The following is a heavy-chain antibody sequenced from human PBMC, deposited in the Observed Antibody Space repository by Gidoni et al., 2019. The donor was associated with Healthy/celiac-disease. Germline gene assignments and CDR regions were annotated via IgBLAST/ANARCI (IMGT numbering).Heavy chain of an antibody. D-gene: IGHD3-10*01. Sequence: QVQLQESGPGLVKPSQTLSLTCTVSGGSLSSGGYYWSWIRQHPGKGLEWIVYIYYSGSTYYHPSLKSLVTISVDTSKNQFSLKRSSVTAADTAVYYCARGGVYYYGSGTVGWFDPWGQGTLVTVSS. CDR3: ARGGVYYYGSGTVGWFDP. V-gene: IGHV4-31*01. CDR1: GGSLSSGGYY. CDR2: IYYSGST. J-gene: IGHJ5*02.